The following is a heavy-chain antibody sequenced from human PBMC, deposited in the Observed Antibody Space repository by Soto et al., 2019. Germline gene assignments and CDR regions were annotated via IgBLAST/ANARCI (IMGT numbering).Heavy chain of an antibody. CDR3: ARAAADYSNRRPHYYYYYGMDV. J-gene: IGHJ6*02. CDR1: GFTFSSYG. Sequence: QVQLVESGGGVVQLGRSLRLSCAASGFTFSSYGMHWVRQAPGKGLEWVAVIWYDGSNKYYADSVKGRFTISRDDSKNTLYLQMNSLRAEDTAVYSCARAAADYSNRRPHYYYYYGMDVWGQGTTVTVSS. D-gene: IGHD4-4*01. CDR2: IWYDGSNK. V-gene: IGHV3-33*01.